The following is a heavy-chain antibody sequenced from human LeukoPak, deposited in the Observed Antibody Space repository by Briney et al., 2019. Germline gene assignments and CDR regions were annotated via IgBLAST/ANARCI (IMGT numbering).Heavy chain of an antibody. Sequence: GGSLRLSCAGSGFTFSRYAFHWVRLAPGKGLEWVALIPYDGSNNYYADSVKGRFTISRDNSTNTLYLQMSSLRAEDTAVYYCARVQYYYDSSGYYGPYYFDYWGQGTLVTVSS. CDR1: GFTFSRYA. D-gene: IGHD3-22*01. V-gene: IGHV3-30-3*01. CDR3: ARVQYYYDSSGYYGPYYFDY. J-gene: IGHJ4*02. CDR2: IPYDGSNN.